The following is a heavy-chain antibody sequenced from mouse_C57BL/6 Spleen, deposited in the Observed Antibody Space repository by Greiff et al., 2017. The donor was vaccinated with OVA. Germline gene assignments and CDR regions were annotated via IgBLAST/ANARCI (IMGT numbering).Heavy chain of an antibody. V-gene: IGHV5-9-1*02. Sequence: EVQRVESGEGLVKPGGSLQLSCAASGFTFSSYAMSWVRQTPEQRLEWVAYISSGGDYIYYADTVNGRFTISRDNARNTLYLQMSSLKSEDTAMYYCTRGYYGNTFDYWGQGTTLTVSS. CDR2: ISSGGDYI. CDR3: TRGYYGNTFDY. J-gene: IGHJ2*01. D-gene: IGHD2-1*01. CDR1: GFTFSSYA.